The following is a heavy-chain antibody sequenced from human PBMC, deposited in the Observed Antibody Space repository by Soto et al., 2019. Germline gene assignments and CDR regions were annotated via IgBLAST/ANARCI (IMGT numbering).Heavy chain of an antibody. V-gene: IGHV3-64*01. CDR3: ARRGYSGYEIDY. D-gene: IGHD5-12*01. CDR2: ISSNGGST. J-gene: IGHJ4*02. Sequence: EVQLVESGGGLVQPGGSLRLSCAASGFTFSSYAMHWVRQAPGKGLEYVSDISSNGGSTYYANSVKGRFTISRDNSKKTLYRQMGSLRAEDMAVYYCARRGYSGYEIDYWGQGTLVTVSS. CDR1: GFTFSSYA.